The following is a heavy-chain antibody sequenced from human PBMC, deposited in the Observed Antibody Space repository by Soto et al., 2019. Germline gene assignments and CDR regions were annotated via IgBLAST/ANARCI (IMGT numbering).Heavy chain of an antibody. CDR2: FDPEDGET. D-gene: IGHD6-19*01. Sequence: ASVKVSCKVSGYTLTELSMHWVRQAPGKGLEWMGGFDPEDGETTYAQKFQGRVTMTEDTSTDTAYMELSSLRSEDTAVYYCATVSGWYEGGYFDYWGQGTLVTVSS. V-gene: IGHV1-24*01. CDR1: GYTLTELS. CDR3: ATVSGWYEGGYFDY. J-gene: IGHJ4*02.